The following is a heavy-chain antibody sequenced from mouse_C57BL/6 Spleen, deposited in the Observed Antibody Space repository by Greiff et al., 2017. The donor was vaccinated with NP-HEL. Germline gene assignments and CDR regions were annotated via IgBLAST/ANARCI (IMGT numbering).Heavy chain of an antibody. J-gene: IGHJ3*01. CDR2: IDPSDSYT. Sequence: QVQLQQPGAELVMPGASVKLSCKASGYTFTSYWMHWVKQRPGQGLEWIGEIDPSDSYTNYKQKFKGKFTLTVDKSSSTAYMQLSSLTSEDSAVYYCARRGYDYDVGAYWGQGTLVTVSA. V-gene: IGHV1-69*01. CDR1: GYTFTSYW. D-gene: IGHD2-4*01. CDR3: ARRGYDYDVGAY.